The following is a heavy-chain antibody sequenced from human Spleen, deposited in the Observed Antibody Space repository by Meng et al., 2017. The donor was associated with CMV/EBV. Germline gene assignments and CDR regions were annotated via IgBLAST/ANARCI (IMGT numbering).Heavy chain of an antibody. V-gene: IGHV1-2*02. CDR2: INPNSGGT. Sequence: ASVKVSCKASGYTFTGYYMHWVRQAPGQGLEWMGWINPNSGGTNYAQKFQGRVTMTRETSISTAYMELSRLRSDDTAVYYCAREQGGSYSGGNAFDIWGQGTMVTVSS. D-gene: IGHD1-26*01. CDR1: GYTFTGYY. CDR3: AREQGGSYSGGNAFDI. J-gene: IGHJ3*02.